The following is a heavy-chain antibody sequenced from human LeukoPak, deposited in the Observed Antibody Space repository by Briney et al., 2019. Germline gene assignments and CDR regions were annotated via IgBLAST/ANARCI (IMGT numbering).Heavy chain of an antibody. D-gene: IGHD2-21*02. CDR3: AKGDYGGDFRYFDY. V-gene: IGHV3-23*01. CDR1: GFTFSNAW. CDR2: ISDSSGTT. Sequence: GGSLRLSCAASGFTFSNAWMSWVRQAPGKGLEWVSSISDSSGTTYYADSVKGRFTISRDNSKNTLYLQMNSLRAEDTAVYFCAKGDYGGDFRYFDYWGQGTLVTVSS. J-gene: IGHJ4*02.